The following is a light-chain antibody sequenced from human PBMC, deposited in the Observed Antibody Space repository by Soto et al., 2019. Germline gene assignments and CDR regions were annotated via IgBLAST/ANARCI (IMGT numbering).Light chain of an antibody. J-gene: IGKJ4*01. CDR1: QSVRSNY. V-gene: IGKV3-20*01. CDR2: DAS. CDR3: QQYGSSPLT. Sequence: EIVLTQSPDTLSLSPGEIATLSCRASQSVRSNYLAWYQQKPGQAPRFLIYDASSRATGIPDRFSGSGSGTDFTLTISRLEPEDLAVYYCQQYGSSPLTFGGGTKVEIK.